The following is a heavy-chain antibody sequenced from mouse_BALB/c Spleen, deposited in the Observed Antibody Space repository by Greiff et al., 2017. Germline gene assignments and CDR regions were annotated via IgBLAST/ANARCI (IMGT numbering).Heavy chain of an antibody. V-gene: IGHV1-67*01. Sequence: QVQLQQSGPELVRPGVSVKISCKGSGYTFTDYAMHWVKQSHAKSLEWIGVISTYYGNTNYNQKFKGKATMTVDKSSSTAYMELARLTSEDSAIYYCARPGYGSSASWFAYWGQGTLVTASA. CDR2: ISTYYGNT. CDR1: GYTFTDYA. D-gene: IGHD1-1*01. CDR3: ARPGYGSSASWFAY. J-gene: IGHJ3*01.